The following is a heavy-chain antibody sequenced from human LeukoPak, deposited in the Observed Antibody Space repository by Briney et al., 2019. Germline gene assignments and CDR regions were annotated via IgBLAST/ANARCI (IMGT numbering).Heavy chain of an antibody. Sequence: GSSVKVSCKASGGSFSSYAFSWVRQAPGQGLEWMGRITPIVGIATYTQNFQGRVTITADKSTSTAYMELSSLRSEDTAVYYRARGGIAGGYSYGGNSYYFDYWGQGTLVTVSS. CDR1: GGSFSSYA. CDR3: ARGGIAGGYSYGGNSYYFDY. J-gene: IGHJ4*02. V-gene: IGHV1-69*04. D-gene: IGHD4-23*01. CDR2: ITPIVGIA.